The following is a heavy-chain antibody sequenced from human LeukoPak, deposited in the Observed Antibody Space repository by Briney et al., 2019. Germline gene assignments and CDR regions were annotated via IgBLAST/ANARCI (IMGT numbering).Heavy chain of an antibody. V-gene: IGHV3-30*18. CDR2: ISYDGSNK. J-gene: IGHJ4*02. D-gene: IGHD6-13*01. CDR1: GFTFSSYG. CDR3: AKDFLAAPGHY. Sequence: PGRSLRLSCAASGFTFSSYGMHWVRQAPGKGLEWVAVISYDGSNKYYADSVKGRFTISRDNSKNTLYLQMNSLRAEDTAVYYCAKDFLAAPGHYWGQGTLVTVSS.